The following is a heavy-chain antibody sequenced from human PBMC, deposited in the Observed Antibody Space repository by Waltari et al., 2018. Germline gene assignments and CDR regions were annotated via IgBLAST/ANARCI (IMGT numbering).Heavy chain of an antibody. CDR1: NFYISNGYY. CDR3: ARDVEGDGVLYGSPRRFDY. J-gene: IGHJ4*02. V-gene: IGHV4-38-2*02. CDR2: MYYRGPT. D-gene: IGHD3-10*01. Sequence: QVQLQESGPGLVKPSETLSLTCAVSNFYISNGYYWGWIRQPPGKGLEWIGSMYYRGPTYYNPSRKGRVTISVDTSKNNLVLNLNSVTAADTAVYYCARDVEGDGVLYGSPRRFDYWGQGILVTVSS.